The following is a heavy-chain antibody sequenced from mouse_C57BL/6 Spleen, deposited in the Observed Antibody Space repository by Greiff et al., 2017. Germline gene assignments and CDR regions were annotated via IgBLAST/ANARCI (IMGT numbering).Heavy chain of an antibody. CDR1: GYTFTDYY. CDR3: ARLGLTGTRYFDY. Sequence: EVQLQQSGPVLVKPGASVKMSCKASGYTFTDYYMNWVKQSHGKSLEWIGVINPYNGGTSYNQKFKGKATLTVDKSSSTAYMELNSLTSEDSAVYYCARLGLTGTRYFDYWGQGTTLTVSS. J-gene: IGHJ2*01. CDR2: INPYNGGT. D-gene: IGHD4-1*01. V-gene: IGHV1-19*01.